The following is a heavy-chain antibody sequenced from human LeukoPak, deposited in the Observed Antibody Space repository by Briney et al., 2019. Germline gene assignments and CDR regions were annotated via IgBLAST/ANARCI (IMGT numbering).Heavy chain of an antibody. CDR2: IRYSGSA. V-gene: IGHV4-59*08. CDR3: ARLVYDSRCYYFDY. D-gene: IGHD3-22*01. Sequence: SETLSLTCTVSGGSISTYYWSWVRQPPGKGLEWIGYIRYSGSANYNPSLRSRVTISIDTSKNQFSLKLSSVTAADTAVYHCARLVYDSRCYYFDYWGQGTLVTVSS. CDR1: GGSISTYY. J-gene: IGHJ4*02.